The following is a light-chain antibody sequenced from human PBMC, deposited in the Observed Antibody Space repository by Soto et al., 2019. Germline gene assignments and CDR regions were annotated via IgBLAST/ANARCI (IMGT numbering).Light chain of an antibody. CDR3: ISYIPSTTTHWV. Sequence: QSALTQPASVSGSPGQSITISCTGTNSDVGGYDRVSWYQHHPGKAPKLLIFEVYNRPSGISDRFSGSKSGDTASLTISGLQAEDEADYYCISYIPSTTTHWVSGGGTKLTVL. V-gene: IGLV2-14*01. CDR1: NSDVGGYDR. J-gene: IGLJ3*02. CDR2: EVY.